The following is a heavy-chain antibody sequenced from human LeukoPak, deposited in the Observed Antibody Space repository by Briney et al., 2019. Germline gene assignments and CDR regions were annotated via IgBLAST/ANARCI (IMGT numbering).Heavy chain of an antibody. CDR1: GFNIVNYW. V-gene: IGHV3-7*04. D-gene: IGHD7-27*01. CDR2: IKQDGSEK. CDR3: ARHSPLWGY. Sequence: QSGGSLRLSCAASGFNIVNYWMTWVRQAPGKGLEWVASIKQDGSEKYYVDSVKGRFTISRDNAKNSLYLQMNSLRAEDAALYHCARHSPLWGYWGQGTLVTVSS. J-gene: IGHJ4*02.